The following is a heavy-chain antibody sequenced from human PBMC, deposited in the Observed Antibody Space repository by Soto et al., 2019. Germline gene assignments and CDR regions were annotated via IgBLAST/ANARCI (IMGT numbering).Heavy chain of an antibody. D-gene: IGHD3-16*01. J-gene: IGHJ4*02. CDR2: ITVGSSHI. CDR3: SRSPEVGVRGDY. V-gene: IGHV3-21*01. Sequence: RRLSCTGSGFPFSAYNINWVRQAPGKGLEWVSSITVGSSHIYQPNSMKGRFTISRDDAKNSVYLQIDSLRDEDTALYYCSRSPEVGVRGDYWGQGTLVTVSS. CDR1: GFPFSAYN.